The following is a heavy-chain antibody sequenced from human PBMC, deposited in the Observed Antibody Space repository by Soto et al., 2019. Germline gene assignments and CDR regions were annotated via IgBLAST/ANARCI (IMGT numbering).Heavy chain of an antibody. Sequence: EVQLVESGGDLVKPGGSLRLSCAASGFDFSDVWMSWVRQAPGKGLEWVGRLLSKVAGATTDYAAPVKGRFTISRDDSKTTLYLEMSSLKTEDTAVYYCAAGTGRTDFDFWGQGTLVTVSS. D-gene: IGHD2-2*01. V-gene: IGHV3-15*01. CDR2: LLSKVAGATT. CDR3: AAGTGRTDFDF. J-gene: IGHJ4*02. CDR1: GFDFSDVW.